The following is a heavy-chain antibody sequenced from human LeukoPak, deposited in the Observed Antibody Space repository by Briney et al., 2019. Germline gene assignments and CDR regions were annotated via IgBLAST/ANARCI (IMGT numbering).Heavy chain of an antibody. CDR3: ASAKSGSWR. J-gene: IGHJ4*02. D-gene: IGHD3-10*01. CDR1: GFTFNSYW. Sequence: GGSLRLSCAASGFTFNSYWMHWVRQAQGKGLVWVSRINSDGSSTNYADSVKGRFTISRDNAKNTLYLQMNSLRAEDTAVYYCASAKSGSWRWGQGTLVTASS. V-gene: IGHV3-74*01. CDR2: INSDGSST.